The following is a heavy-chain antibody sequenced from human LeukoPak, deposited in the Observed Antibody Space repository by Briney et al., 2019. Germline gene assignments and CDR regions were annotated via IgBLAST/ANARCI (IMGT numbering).Heavy chain of an antibody. V-gene: IGHV4-59*08. CDR3: ARGGGSYRYYFDY. CDR2: IYYSGST. D-gene: IGHD3-16*02. J-gene: IGHJ4*02. CDR1: GGSISSYY. Sequence: SETLSLTCTVSGGSISSYYRSWIRQPPGKGLEWIGYIYYSGSTNYNPSLKSRVTISVDTSKNQFSLKLSSVTAADTAVYYCARGGGSYRYYFDYWGQGTLVTVSS.